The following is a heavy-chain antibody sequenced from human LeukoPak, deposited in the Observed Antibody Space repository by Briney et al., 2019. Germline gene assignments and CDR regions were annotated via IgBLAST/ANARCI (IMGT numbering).Heavy chain of an antibody. Sequence: PGGSLRLSCAASGFTFSSYSMNWVRQAPGKGLEWVSSISSSNSYIYYADSVKGRFTISRDNAKNSLYLQMNSLRAEDTAVYYCASSSGYSWSPLDYWGQGTLVTVSS. CDR1: GFTFSSYS. D-gene: IGHD3-22*01. V-gene: IGHV3-21*01. J-gene: IGHJ4*02. CDR3: ASSSGYSWSPLDY. CDR2: ISSSNSYI.